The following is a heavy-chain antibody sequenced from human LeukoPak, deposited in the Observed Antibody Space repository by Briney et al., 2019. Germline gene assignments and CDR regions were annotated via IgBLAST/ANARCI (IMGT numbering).Heavy chain of an antibody. CDR2: ISYDGSNK. CDR1: GFTFSSYA. V-gene: IGHV3-30-3*01. D-gene: IGHD6-19*01. Sequence: PGRSLRLSCAASGFTFSSYAMHWVRQAPGKGLEWVAVISYDGSNKYYADSVKGRFTISRDNSKNTLYLQMNSLRAEDTAVYYCARSRSWLVHDPFDYWGQGTLVTVSS. CDR3: ARSRSWLVHDPFDY. J-gene: IGHJ4*02.